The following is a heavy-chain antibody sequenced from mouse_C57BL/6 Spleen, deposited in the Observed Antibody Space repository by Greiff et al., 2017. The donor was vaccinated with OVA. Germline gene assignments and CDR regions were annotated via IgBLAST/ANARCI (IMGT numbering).Heavy chain of an antibody. CDR1: GYSFTGYY. CDR2: IYPYNGVS. CDR3: ARGGTGNWYFDV. D-gene: IGHD2-14*01. J-gene: IGHJ1*03. Sequence: EVKLMESGPELVKPGASVKISCKASGYSFTGYYMHWVKQSHGNILDWIGYIYPYNGVSSYNQKFKGKATLTVDKSSSTAYMELRSLTSEDSAVYYCARGGTGNWYFDVWGTGTTVTVSS. V-gene: IGHV1-31*01.